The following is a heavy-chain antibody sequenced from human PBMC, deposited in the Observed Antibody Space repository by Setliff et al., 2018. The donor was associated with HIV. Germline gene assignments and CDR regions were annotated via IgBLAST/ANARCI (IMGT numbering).Heavy chain of an antibody. J-gene: IGHJ4*02. CDR1: GYSFTTYA. CDR3: ARDSRSSIAPYNFDY. Sequence: GASVKVSCKASGYSFTTYAISWVRQAPGQGLEWMGWISAYNGKTLYAQKFQGRVTMTTDTSTNTAYMDLRSLRSDDTAVYYCARDSRSSIAPYNFDYWGQGTVVTVS. CDR2: ISAYNGKT. V-gene: IGHV1-18*01. D-gene: IGHD6-6*01.